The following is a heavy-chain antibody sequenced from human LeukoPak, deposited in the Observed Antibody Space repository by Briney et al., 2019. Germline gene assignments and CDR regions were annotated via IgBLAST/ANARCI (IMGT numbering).Heavy chain of an antibody. V-gene: IGHV3-74*01. CDR1: GFTFSTSW. D-gene: IGHD3-10*01. CDR2: IYSDGSST. CDR3: AADRGHAFQI. J-gene: IGHJ3*02. Sequence: PGGSLRLSCAASGFTFSTSWMHWVRQAPGKGLVWVSRIYSDGSSTTYVDSVKGRFTISRDNARNTLFLQMNSLRAEDTAVYYCAADRGHAFQIWGQGTMVTVSS.